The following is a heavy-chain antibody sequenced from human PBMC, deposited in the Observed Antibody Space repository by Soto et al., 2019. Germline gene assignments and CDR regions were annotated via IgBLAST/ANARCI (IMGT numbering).Heavy chain of an antibody. D-gene: IGHD4-17*01. CDR3: AKDRYGDYSFDY. J-gene: IGHJ4*02. Sequence: PGGSLRLSCAASGFTFSSSAMNWVRQAPGKGLEWVSAISGSGGSTYYADSVRGRFTISRDNSKNTLYLQMSSLRAEDTAVYYCAKDRYGDYSFDYWGQGTLVTVSS. CDR2: ISGSGGST. V-gene: IGHV3-23*01. CDR1: GFTFSSSA.